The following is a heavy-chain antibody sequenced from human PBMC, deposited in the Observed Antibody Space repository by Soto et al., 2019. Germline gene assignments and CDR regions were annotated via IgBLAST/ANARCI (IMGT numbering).Heavy chain of an antibody. CDR2: IYYSGST. CDR1: GGSISSGGYY. D-gene: IGHD3-22*01. Sequence: SETLSLTCTVSGGSISSGGYYWSWIRQHPGKGLEWIGYIYYSGSTYYNPSLKSRVTISVDTSKNQFSLKLSSVTAADTAVYYCARDHYYDSSGLIYYYYGMDVWGQGTTVTVSS. CDR3: ARDHYYDSSGLIYYYYGMDV. J-gene: IGHJ6*02. V-gene: IGHV4-31*03.